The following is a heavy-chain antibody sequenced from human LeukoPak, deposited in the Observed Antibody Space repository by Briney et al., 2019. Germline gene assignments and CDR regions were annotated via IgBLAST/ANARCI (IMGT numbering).Heavy chain of an antibody. Sequence: GGSLRLSCAASGFTVSSYYMSWVRQAPGKGPEWVSVIYSGGTTYYADSVKGRFTISRDSFKNTLYLQMNSLRAEDTAVYYCAKAPRSAHDAFDIWGQGTMVTVSS. CDR1: GFTVSSYY. CDR3: AKAPRSAHDAFDI. V-gene: IGHV3-53*01. J-gene: IGHJ3*02. CDR2: IYSGGTT.